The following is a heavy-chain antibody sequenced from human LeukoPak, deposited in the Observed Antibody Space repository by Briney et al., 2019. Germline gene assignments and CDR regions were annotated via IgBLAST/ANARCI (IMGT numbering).Heavy chain of an antibody. CDR2: IYYSGST. Sequence: PSETLSLTCTVSGGSISSYYWSWIRQPPGKGLEWIGYIYYSGSTNYNPSLKSRVTISVDTSKNQFSLKLSSVTAADTAVYYCARARGLSTGVDYWGQGTLVTVSS. CDR3: ARARGLSTGVDY. J-gene: IGHJ4*02. CDR1: GGSISSYY. V-gene: IGHV4-59*01. D-gene: IGHD2/OR15-2a*01.